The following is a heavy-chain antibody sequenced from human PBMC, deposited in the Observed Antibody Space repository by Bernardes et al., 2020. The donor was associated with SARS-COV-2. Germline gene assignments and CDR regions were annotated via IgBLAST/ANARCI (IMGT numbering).Heavy chain of an antibody. Sequence: SVKVSCKVSGYTLTELSMHWVRQAPGKGLEWMGGFDPEDGETIYAQKFQGRVTMTEDTSTDTAYMELSSLRSEDTAVYYCATSRQQLVANWFDPWGQGTLVTVSS. CDR1: GYTLTELS. D-gene: IGHD6-13*01. V-gene: IGHV1-24*01. J-gene: IGHJ5*02. CDR3: ATSRQQLVANWFDP. CDR2: FDPEDGET.